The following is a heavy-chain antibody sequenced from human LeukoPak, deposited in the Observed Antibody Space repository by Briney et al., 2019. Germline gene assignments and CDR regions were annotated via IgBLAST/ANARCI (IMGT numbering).Heavy chain of an antibody. CDR2: IKHNGDEL. Sequence: PGGSLRLSCAASGFTFSSYWMTWVRQAPGKGLEWVANIKHNGDELNYVDAVEDRFTISRDNAKNSLYLHMTSLRAEDTAVYYCARELRTFDSWGQGTLVTVSS. CDR1: GFTFSSYW. V-gene: IGHV3-7*01. J-gene: IGHJ4*02. CDR3: ARELRTFDS. D-gene: IGHD3-16*01.